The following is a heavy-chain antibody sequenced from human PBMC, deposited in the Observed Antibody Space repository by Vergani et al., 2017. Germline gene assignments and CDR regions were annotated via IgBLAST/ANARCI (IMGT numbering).Heavy chain of an antibody. Sequence: EVHLVESGGGLVQPGRSLRLSCSGSGFTLGDYAMTWVRQAPGKGLEWVAFIWSKPYGGTTEYAASVKGRFTISRDDSKSIAYLQMSSLKAEDTAVYYCAKERIAAAGYYFDYWGQGTLVTVSS. J-gene: IGHJ4*02. CDR2: IWSKPYGGTT. D-gene: IGHD6-13*01. V-gene: IGHV3-49*04. CDR3: AKERIAAAGYYFDY. CDR1: GFTLGDYA.